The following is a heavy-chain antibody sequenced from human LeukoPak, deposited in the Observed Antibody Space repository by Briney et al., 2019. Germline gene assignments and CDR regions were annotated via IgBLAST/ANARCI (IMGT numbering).Heavy chain of an antibody. V-gene: IGHV3-21*01. J-gene: IGHJ6*02. D-gene: IGHD3-10*01. Sequence: GGSLRLSCAASGFTFSSYSMNWVRQAPRKGLEWVSSISSSSSYIYYADSVKGRFTISRDNAKNSLYLQMNSLRAEDTAVYYCARRPSGSYGMDVWGQGTTVTVSS. CDR3: ARRPSGSYGMDV. CDR1: GFTFSSYS. CDR2: ISSSSSYI.